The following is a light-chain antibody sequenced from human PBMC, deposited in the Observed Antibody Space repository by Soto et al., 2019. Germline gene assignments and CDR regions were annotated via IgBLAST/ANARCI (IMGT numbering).Light chain of an antibody. CDR3: QQSYSVTLT. J-gene: IGKJ4*01. Sequence: DIVMTQSPDSLAVSLGERATINCKSIHSLLYSSNNKNYFAWYQQKPGQPLKLLFYWASTRESGVPDRFSCSVSGTDFNLTISRLQAEDVAVYECQQSYSVTLTFCGGTKVDIK. CDR2: WAS. CDR1: HSLLYSSNNKNY. V-gene: IGKV4-1*01.